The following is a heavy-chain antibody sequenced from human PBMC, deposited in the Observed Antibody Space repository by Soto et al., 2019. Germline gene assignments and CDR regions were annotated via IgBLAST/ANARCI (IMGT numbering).Heavy chain of an antibody. J-gene: IGHJ6*02. CDR3: ARDRGTATKYYYYGMDV. CDR1: GFTFSSYA. Sequence: GGSLSLSCAASGFTFSSYAMSWVRQAPGKGLKWVSAISGSGGSTYYADSVKGRFTISRDNSKNTLYLQMNSLRAEDTAVYYCARDRGTATKYYYYGMDVWGQGTTVTVSS. D-gene: IGHD6-13*01. CDR2: ISGSGGST. V-gene: IGHV3-23*01.